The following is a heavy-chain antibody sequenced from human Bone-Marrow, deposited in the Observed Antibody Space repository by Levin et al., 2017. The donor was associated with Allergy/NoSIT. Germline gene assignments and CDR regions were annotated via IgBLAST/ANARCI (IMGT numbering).Heavy chain of an antibody. V-gene: IGHV5-51*01. CDR2: IYPGDSDT. CDR1: GYSFTSYW. D-gene: IGHD3-9*01. CDR3: AGREGIVTGNNREIWFDT. J-gene: IGHJ5*02. Sequence: GESLKISCKGSGYSFTSYWIGWVRQMPGKGLEWMGIIYPGDSDTRYSPSFQGQVTISADKSISTAYLQWSSLKASDTAMYYCAGREGIVTGNNREIWFDTWGKGTLVTVSS.